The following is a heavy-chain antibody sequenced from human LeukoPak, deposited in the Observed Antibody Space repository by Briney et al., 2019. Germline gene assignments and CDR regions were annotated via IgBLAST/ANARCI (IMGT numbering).Heavy chain of an antibody. J-gene: IGHJ4*02. D-gene: IGHD6-13*01. V-gene: IGHV1-2*02. CDR3: ARDQIAAAGKGDY. CDR1: GYTFTGYY. CDR2: INPNSGGT. Sequence: GRSLRLSCKASGYTFTGYYMHWVRQAPGQGLEWMGRINPNSGGTNYAQKFQGRVTMTRDTSISTVYMELSRLRSDDTAVYYCARDQIAAAGKGDYWGQGTLVTVSS.